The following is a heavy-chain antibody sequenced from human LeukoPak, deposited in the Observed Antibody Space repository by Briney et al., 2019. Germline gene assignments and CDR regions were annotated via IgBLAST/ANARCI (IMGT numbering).Heavy chain of an antibody. J-gene: IGHJ6*03. CDR1: GFTFDDYA. V-gene: IGHV3-43D*03. Sequence: PGGSLRPSCAASGFTFDDYAMHWVRQAPGKGLEWVSLISWDGGSTYYADSVKGRFTISRDNSKNSLYLQMNSLRAEDTALYYCAKDISPYYYYYYMDVWGKGTTVTVSS. CDR2: ISWDGGST. CDR3: AKDISPYYYYYYMDV.